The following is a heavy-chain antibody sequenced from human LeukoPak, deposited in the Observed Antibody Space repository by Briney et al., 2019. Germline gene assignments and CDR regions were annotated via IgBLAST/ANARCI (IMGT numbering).Heavy chain of an antibody. CDR3: ARGRDPIIAAALNWFDP. V-gene: IGHV4-34*01. Sequence: NPSETLSLTCTVSGGSISSYYWSWIRQPPGKGLEWIGEINHSGSTNYNPSLKSRVTISVDTSKNQFSLKLSSVTAADTAVYYCARGRDPIIAAALNWFDPWGQGTLVTVSS. J-gene: IGHJ5*02. CDR2: INHSGST. CDR1: GGSISSYY. D-gene: IGHD6-13*01.